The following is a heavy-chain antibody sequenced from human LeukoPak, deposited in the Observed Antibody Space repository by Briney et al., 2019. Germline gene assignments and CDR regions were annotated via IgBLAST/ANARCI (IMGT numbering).Heavy chain of an antibody. CDR3: ARDIGPVAANFDY. CDR1: GYTFTGYY. J-gene: IGHJ4*02. V-gene: IGHV1-2*02. D-gene: IGHD6-19*01. Sequence: GASVRVSCKASGYTFTGYYMHWVRQAPGQGLEWMGWINPNSGGTNYAQKFQGRVTMTRDASISTACMELSGLKSDDTAVYYCARDIGPVAANFDYWGQGTLVTVSS. CDR2: INPNSGGT.